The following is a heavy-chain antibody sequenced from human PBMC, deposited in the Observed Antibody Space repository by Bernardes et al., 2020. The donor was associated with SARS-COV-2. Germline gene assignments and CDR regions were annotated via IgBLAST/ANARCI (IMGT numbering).Heavy chain of an antibody. CDR2: INANGSSK. Sequence: GGSLRLSCAASGFTFSTYWMHWVRQAPGKGLVWVSRINANGSSKTYADSVKGRFTISRDNAKNTLYLQMNSLRAEDTAVYYCTRRKMGANHFDYWGQGTLVTVSS. J-gene: IGHJ4*02. CDR3: TRRKMGANHFDY. V-gene: IGHV3-74*01. D-gene: IGHD1-26*01. CDR1: GFTFSTYW.